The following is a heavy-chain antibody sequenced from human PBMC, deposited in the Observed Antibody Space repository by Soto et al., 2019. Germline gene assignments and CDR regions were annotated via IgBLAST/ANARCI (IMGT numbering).Heavy chain of an antibody. CDR2: TTASNTHT. J-gene: IGHJ4*02. D-gene: IGHD3-22*01. CDR3: ARCGYSSGYHD. V-gene: IGHV1-18*04. CDR1: DYTFTSFD. Sequence: QVQLLQSGTEAKEPGASVKVSCKASDYTFTSFDISWVRQAPGQGLEWVGWTTASNTHTKYAQKLQGRVTMTIDTSTTTAYMELRSVRSDDTAIYYCARCGYSSGYHDWGQATLVTVSS.